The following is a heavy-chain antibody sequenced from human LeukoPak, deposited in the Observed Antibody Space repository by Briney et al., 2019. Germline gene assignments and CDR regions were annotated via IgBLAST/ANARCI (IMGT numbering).Heavy chain of an antibody. V-gene: IGHV3-23*01. CDR1: GFTFSSYA. D-gene: IGHD3-3*01. CDR3: AKTSLSDPSGHYYYMDG. J-gene: IGHJ6*03. CDR2: ISGSGGST. Sequence: PGGSLRLSCAASGFTFSSYAMSWVRQAPGKGLDWVSAISGSGGSTYYADSVKARFTISRDNSQNTVSLQLNNLRIEDTALYYCAKTSLSDPSGHYYYMDGWGKGTTVTVSS.